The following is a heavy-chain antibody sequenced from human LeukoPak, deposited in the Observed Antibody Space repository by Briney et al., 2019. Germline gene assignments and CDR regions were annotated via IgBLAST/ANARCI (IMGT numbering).Heavy chain of an antibody. V-gene: IGHV4-4*07. J-gene: IGHJ5*02. D-gene: IGHD1-26*01. CDR2: IYTSGST. Sequence: SETLSVTCTVSGGSHIRYYWSWIGQAAGKGLDWIGRIYTSGSTNYNPSLKSQVTMSADMYKNQFSLNLTSVTAADTAVYYCARETGSSRWFDPWGQGTLVTVSS. CDR3: ARETGSSRWFDP. CDR1: GGSHIRYY.